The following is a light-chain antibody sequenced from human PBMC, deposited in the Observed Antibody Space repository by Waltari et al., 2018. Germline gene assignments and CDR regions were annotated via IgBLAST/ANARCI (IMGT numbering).Light chain of an antibody. CDR3: QQYYSTPLT. CDR2: WAS. CDR1: QSVLYSSNNKNY. Sequence: DIVMTQSPDSLAVSLGESATMNCKASQSVLYSSNNKNYLAWYQQKPGQPPKLLIYWASTRESGVPDRFSGSGSGTDFTLTISSLQAEDVAVYYCQQYYSTPLTFGQGTKVEIK. V-gene: IGKV4-1*01. J-gene: IGKJ1*01.